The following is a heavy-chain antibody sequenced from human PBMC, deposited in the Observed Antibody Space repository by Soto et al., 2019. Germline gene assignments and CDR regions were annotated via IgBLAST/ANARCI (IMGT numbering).Heavy chain of an antibody. D-gene: IGHD1-1*01. CDR3: ARDHNFVRDH. CDR1: GYTFTSYG. J-gene: IGHJ4*02. CDR2: ISGDNDRT. Sequence: ASVKVSCKASGYTFTSYGISWVRQAPGQGLEWMGWISGDNDRTNYPQKLQGRVTMTTDTSTSTAYMELRSLRSDDTAVYYCARDHNFVRDHWGQGTLVTVSS. V-gene: IGHV1-18*01.